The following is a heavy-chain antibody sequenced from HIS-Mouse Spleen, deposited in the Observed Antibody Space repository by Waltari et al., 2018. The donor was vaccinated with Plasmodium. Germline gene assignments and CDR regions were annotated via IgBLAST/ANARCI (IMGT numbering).Heavy chain of an antibody. CDR2: INPNSGGT. V-gene: IGHV1-2*02. J-gene: IGHJ4*02. D-gene: IGHD6-13*01. CDR3: ARDLAAAGHFDY. CDR1: GYPFTGSY. Sequence: QVQLVQSGAEVKKPGASVKVSCKASGYPFTGSYLHCVRQAPGQGLEWMGWINPNSGGTNYAQKFQGRVTMTRDTSISTAYMELSRLRSDDTAVYYCARDLAAAGHFDYWGQGTLVTVSS.